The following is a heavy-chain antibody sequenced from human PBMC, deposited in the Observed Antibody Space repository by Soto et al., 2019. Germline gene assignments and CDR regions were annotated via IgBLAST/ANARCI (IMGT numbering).Heavy chain of an antibody. CDR2: ISAYNGKT. V-gene: IGHV1-18*01. CDR1: GYPFTSYG. J-gene: IGHJ4*02. CDR3: ARDRLLAVTGLLHY. D-gene: IGHD6-19*01. Sequence: QVQLVQSGAEGKKPGASVKVSCKTSGYPFTSYGINWFRQAPGQGPEWMGWISAYNGKTSYTQKVQGRVTMTTDTSTSTEYMELKSLRADDTAVYYCARDRLLAVTGLLHYWGQGTRVTVSS.